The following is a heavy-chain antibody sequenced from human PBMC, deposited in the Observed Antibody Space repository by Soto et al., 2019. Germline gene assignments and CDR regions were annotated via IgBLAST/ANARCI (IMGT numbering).Heavy chain of an antibody. J-gene: IGHJ6*02. V-gene: IGHV3-73*02. CDR3: TTSYYYDSRGYLEYYVYVMDV. Sequence: EVQLVESGGGLVQPGGSLKLSCAVSGFTFSDSIIHWVRQASGKGLEWVGRIRSKANSYATTYAASVKGGFTISRDDSKNTAYLQMNSLKTEDTAVYNCTTSYYYDSRGYLEYYVYVMDVWGQGTTVIVSS. D-gene: IGHD3-22*01. CDR1: GFTFSDSI. CDR2: IRSKANSYAT.